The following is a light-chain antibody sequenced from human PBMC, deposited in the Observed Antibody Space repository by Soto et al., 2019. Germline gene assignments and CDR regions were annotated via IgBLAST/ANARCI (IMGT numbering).Light chain of an antibody. CDR1: ETVATN. CDR3: QQYFEWPPMP. Sequence: VMTQSPATLSVSPGERATLSCWASETVATNLAWYQQKPGQAPRLLISGASTRAAGISDRFRGSGSGTAFTLTISSLRSEDSAIYYCQQYFEWPPMPFGQGTKVEI. V-gene: IGKV3-15*01. CDR2: GAS. J-gene: IGKJ1*01.